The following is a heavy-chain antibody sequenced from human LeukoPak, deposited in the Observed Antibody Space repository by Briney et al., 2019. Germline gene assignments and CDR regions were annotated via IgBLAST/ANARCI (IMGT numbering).Heavy chain of an antibody. V-gene: IGHV4-34*01. CDR2: INHSGST. J-gene: IGHJ4*02. Sequence: SETLSLTCAVYGGSFSGYYWSWIRLPPGKGLEWIGEINHSGSTNYNPSLNSRVTISVDTSKNQFSLKLSSVTAADTAVYYCARGNYDSSGYYQLGFDYWGQGTLVTVSS. CDR3: ARGNYDSSGYYQLGFDY. CDR1: GGSFSGYY. D-gene: IGHD3-22*01.